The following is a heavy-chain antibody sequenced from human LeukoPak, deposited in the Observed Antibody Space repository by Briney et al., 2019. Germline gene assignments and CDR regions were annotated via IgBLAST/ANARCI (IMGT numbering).Heavy chain of an antibody. D-gene: IGHD6-13*01. CDR1: GGSLSSGSYY. Sequence: SETLSLTCTVSGGSLSSGSYYWSWIRQPPGKGLEWIGYIYYSGSTNYNPSLKSRVTISVDTSKNQFSLKLSSVTAADTAVYYCASSPYSSLRNYWGQGTLVTVSS. CDR3: ASSPYSSLRNY. J-gene: IGHJ4*02. V-gene: IGHV4-61*01. CDR2: IYYSGST.